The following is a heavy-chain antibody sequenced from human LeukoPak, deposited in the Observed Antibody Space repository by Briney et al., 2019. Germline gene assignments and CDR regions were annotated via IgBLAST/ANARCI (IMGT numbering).Heavy chain of an antibody. J-gene: IGHJ5*02. CDR3: ARGGQWPNYNWFDP. D-gene: IGHD6-19*01. CDR1: GYSFTSNY. CDR2: INPSGGST. V-gene: IGHV1-46*01. Sequence: ASVKVSCKASGYSFTSNYMHWVRQAPGQGLEWMGIINPSGGSTRYAQKFQGRVTMTWDMSTSTVYMELSSLRSEDTAAYYCARGGQWPNYNWFDPWGQGTLVTVS.